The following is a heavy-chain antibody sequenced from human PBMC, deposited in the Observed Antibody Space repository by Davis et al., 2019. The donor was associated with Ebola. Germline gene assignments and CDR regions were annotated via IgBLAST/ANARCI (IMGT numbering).Heavy chain of an antibody. J-gene: IGHJ4*02. Sequence: SETLSLTCTVSGASISSRSYYWGWIRQPPGKGLEWVGSFSYGDNTHYYNPSLRSRVTISVDTSRNQFSLKLSSATAADTAVYYCATTQWLREFDNWGQGTLVTVSS. CDR2: FSYGDNTH. V-gene: IGHV4-39*01. D-gene: IGHD6-19*01. CDR3: ATTQWLREFDN. CDR1: GASISSRSYY.